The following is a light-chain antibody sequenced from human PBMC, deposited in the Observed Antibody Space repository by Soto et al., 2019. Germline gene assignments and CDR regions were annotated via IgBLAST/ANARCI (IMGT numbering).Light chain of an antibody. V-gene: IGKV3-11*01. CDR2: DVS. J-gene: IGKJ4*02. CDR3: QQRSSWLT. Sequence: EIVLTQSPATLSLSPGERATLSCRASQSVGSYLAGYQQKPGQGPRLLICDVSNRATGIPARFSGSGSGKDFTLTISSLEPEDFAVYYCQQRSSWLTFGGGTKVEIK. CDR1: QSVGSY.